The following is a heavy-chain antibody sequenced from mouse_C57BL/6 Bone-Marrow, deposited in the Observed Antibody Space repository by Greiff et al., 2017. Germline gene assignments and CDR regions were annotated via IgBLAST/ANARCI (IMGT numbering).Heavy chain of an antibody. CDR3: AREFYYYGSSVWYFDV. J-gene: IGHJ1*03. CDR2: IHPNSGST. D-gene: IGHD1-1*01. V-gene: IGHV1-64*01. CDR1: GYTFTSYW. Sequence: QVQLQQPGAELVKPGASVKLSCKASGYTFTSYWMHWVKQRPGQGLEWIGMIHPNSGSTNYNEKFKSKATLTVDKSSSTAYMQLSSLTSEDSAVYYCAREFYYYGSSVWYFDVWGTGTTLTVSS.